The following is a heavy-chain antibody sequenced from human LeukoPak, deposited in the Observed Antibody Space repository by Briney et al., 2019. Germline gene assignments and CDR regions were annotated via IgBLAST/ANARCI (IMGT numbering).Heavy chain of an antibody. D-gene: IGHD1-26*01. V-gene: IGHV3-23*01. CDR3: AKEPYSGSQLLDY. CDR2: ISGNAGST. CDR1: GFTLSSYA. J-gene: IGHJ4*02. Sequence: GGSLRLSCTASGFTLSSYAMSWVRQAPGKGLEWVSLISGNAGSTYYADSVKGRFTISRDITKNTLYLQMNSLSAEDMAVYYCAKEPYSGSQLLDYWGQGTLVTVSS.